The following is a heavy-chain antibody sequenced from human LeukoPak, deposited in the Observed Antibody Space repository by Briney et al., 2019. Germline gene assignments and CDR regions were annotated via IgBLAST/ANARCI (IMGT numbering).Heavy chain of an antibody. CDR1: GYTFTGYY. Sequence: ASVKVSCKASGYTFTGYYMHWVRQAPGQGLEWMGWINPNSGGTNYAQKFQGRVTMTRDTSISTAYMELSRLRSEDTAVYYCARQDYDFWSGNWFDPWGQGTLVTVSS. V-gene: IGHV1-2*02. CDR3: ARQDYDFWSGNWFDP. D-gene: IGHD3-3*01. J-gene: IGHJ5*02. CDR2: INPNSGGT.